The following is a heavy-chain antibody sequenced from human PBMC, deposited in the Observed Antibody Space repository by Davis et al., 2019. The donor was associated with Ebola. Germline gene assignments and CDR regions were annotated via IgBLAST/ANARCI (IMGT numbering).Heavy chain of an antibody. Sequence: AASVKVSCKASGYTFSNYGFSWVRQAPGQRLEWMGWINAGNGNTKYSQKFQGRVTMTRDTSISTAYMELSRLRSDDTAVYYCARDLYYYDSSGYYGGDYWGQGTLVTVSS. J-gene: IGHJ4*02. V-gene: IGHV1-18*01. CDR1: GYTFSNYG. CDR3: ARDLYYYDSSGYYGGDY. CDR2: INAGNGNT. D-gene: IGHD3-22*01.